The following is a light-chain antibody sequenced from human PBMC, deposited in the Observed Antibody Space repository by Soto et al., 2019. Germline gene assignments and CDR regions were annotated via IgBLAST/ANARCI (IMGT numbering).Light chain of an antibody. CDR1: SSDVGGYNY. V-gene: IGLV2-11*01. J-gene: IGLJ2*01. CDR3: CSYAGSFVV. CDR2: DVS. Sequence: QSALTQPRSVSGSPGQSVTISCTGTSSDVGGYNYVSWYQQHPGKAPKLMIYDVSKRPSGVHDRFSGSKSGNTASLTISGLQAEDEADYYCCSYAGSFVVFGGGTQLTVL.